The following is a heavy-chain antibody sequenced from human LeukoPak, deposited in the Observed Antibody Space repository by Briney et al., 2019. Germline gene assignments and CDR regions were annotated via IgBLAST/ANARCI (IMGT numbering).Heavy chain of an antibody. CDR2: ISYDGSNK. D-gene: IGHD2-2*01. J-gene: IGHJ6*02. CDR3: AKDRGMVVPAAYYYYYGMDV. CDR1: GFTFSSYG. Sequence: GGSLRLSCAASGFTFSSYGMPWVRQAPGKGLEWVAVISYDGSNKYYADSVKGRFTISRDNSKNTLYLQMNSLRAEDTAVYYCAKDRGMVVPAAYYYYYGMDVWGQGTTVTVSS. V-gene: IGHV3-30*18.